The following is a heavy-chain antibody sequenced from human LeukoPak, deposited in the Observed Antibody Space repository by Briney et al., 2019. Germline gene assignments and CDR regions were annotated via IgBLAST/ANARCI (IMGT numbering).Heavy chain of an antibody. CDR3: ARDWDDYYDSSGYNPGSFDY. Sequence: ASVKVSCKASGYTFTSYGISWVRQAPGQGLEWMRWISAYNSNTNYAQKLQGRVTMTTDTSTSTAYMELRSLRSDDTAVYYCARDWDDYYDSSGYNPGSFDYWGQGTLVTVSS. CDR2: ISAYNSNT. J-gene: IGHJ4*02. V-gene: IGHV1-18*01. D-gene: IGHD3-22*01. CDR1: GYTFTSYG.